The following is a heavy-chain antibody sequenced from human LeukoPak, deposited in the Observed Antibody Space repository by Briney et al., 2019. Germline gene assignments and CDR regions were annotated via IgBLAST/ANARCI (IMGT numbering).Heavy chain of an antibody. V-gene: IGHV1-18*01. D-gene: IGHD2-2*01. CDR2: ISAYNGNT. CDR3: ARGRQSCSSSSCLVDS. Sequence: ASVKVSCKASGYTFTSYAISWVRQARGQGLEWMGWISAYNGNTNYAQNLQGRVTMSTDTSTSTAYMELRSLRSDDTAVYYCARGRQSCSSSSCLVDSWGQGTLVTVSS. CDR1: GYTFTSYA. J-gene: IGHJ4*02.